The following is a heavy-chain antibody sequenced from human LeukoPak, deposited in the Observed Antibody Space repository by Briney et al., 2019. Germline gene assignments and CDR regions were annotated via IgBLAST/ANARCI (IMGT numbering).Heavy chain of an antibody. V-gene: IGHV3-23*01. CDR2: ISVSDDST. J-gene: IGHJ4*02. Sequence: GSLRLSCAASGFTSSDYTMNWVRQAPGKGLEWVSGISVSDDSTYYADSVKGRFTMSRDNSNNMLYLQMKSLRAEDTAVYYCAKDRYCSSTNCPYDYWGQGTLVTVSS. CDR3: AKDRYCSSTNCPYDY. D-gene: IGHD2-2*01. CDR1: GFTSSDYT.